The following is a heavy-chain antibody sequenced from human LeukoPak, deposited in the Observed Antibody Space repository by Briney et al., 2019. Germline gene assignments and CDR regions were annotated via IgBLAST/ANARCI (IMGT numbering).Heavy chain of an antibody. CDR1: GFTFSSYA. Sequence: GGSLRLSCAASGFTFSSYAMSWVRQAPGKGLEWVSAISGSGGSTYYADSVKGRFTISRDYSKTTLYLQMNSLRANDTAVYYCAKDPSYYGSTSNNDYWGQGTLVTVSS. D-gene: IGHD3-10*01. J-gene: IGHJ4*02. V-gene: IGHV3-23*01. CDR2: ISGSGGST. CDR3: AKDPSYYGSTSNNDY.